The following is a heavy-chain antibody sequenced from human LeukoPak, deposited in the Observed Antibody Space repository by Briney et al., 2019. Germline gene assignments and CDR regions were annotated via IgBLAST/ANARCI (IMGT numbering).Heavy chain of an antibody. D-gene: IGHD3-3*01. Sequence: PSETLSLTCAVSNGSITSSSYYWGWIRQPPGKGLEWIGSIYYSGSTYYNPSLKSRVTISLDTSKNQISLKLTSVAAADTAVYYRASCYDFNYYYMHVWGKGTKVTVSS. J-gene: IGHJ6*03. CDR2: IYYSGST. CDR3: ASCYDFNYYYMHV. V-gene: IGHV4-39*07. CDR1: NGSITSSSYY.